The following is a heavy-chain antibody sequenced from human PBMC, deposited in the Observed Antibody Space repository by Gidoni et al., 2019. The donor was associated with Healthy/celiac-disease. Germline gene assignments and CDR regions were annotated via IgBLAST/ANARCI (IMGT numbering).Heavy chain of an antibody. CDR3: ARGVRSSSGLYFDY. CDR2: INHSGST. CDR1: GGSFSGYY. J-gene: IGHJ4*02. V-gene: IGHV4-34*01. Sequence: QAQLQQWGAGPLKPSETLSLTCAVSGGSFSGYYWSWFRQPPGKGLEWIGEINHSGSTNYNPSLKSRVTISVDTSKNQFSLKLSSVTAADTAVYYCARGVRSSSGLYFDYWGQGTLVTVSS. D-gene: IGHD6-13*01.